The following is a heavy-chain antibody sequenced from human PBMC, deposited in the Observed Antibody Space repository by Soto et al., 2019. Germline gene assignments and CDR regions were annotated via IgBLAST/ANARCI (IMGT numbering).Heavy chain of an antibody. CDR3: ARSLVTTVTTNWFDP. CDR1: GGSFSGYY. V-gene: IGHV4-34*01. J-gene: IGHJ5*02. Sequence: SETLSLTCAVYGGSFSGYYWSWIRQPPGKGLEWIGEINHSGSTNYNPSLKSRVTISVDTSKNQFSLKLSSVTAADTAVYYCARSLVTTVTTNWFDPWGQGTLVTVSS. D-gene: IGHD4-4*01. CDR2: INHSGST.